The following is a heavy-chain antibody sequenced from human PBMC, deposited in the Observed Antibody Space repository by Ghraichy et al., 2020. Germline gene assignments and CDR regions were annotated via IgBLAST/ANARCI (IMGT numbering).Heavy chain of an antibody. CDR1: GFTFSDHY. D-gene: IGHD1-1*01. V-gene: IGHV3-72*01. J-gene: IGHJ3*01. CDR3: TRVKGIPWTDRALDF. CDR2: SRNKVNGYAT. Sequence: GGSLRLSCAASGFTFSDHYMDWVRQAPGKGLEWVGRSRNKVNGYATEYAASVKGRFTVSRDESTDSLYLQMNNLKTEDTALYYCTRVKGIPWTDRALDFWGQGTIVTVSS.